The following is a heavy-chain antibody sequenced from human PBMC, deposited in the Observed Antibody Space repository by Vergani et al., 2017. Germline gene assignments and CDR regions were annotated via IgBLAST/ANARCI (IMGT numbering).Heavy chain of an antibody. D-gene: IGHD4-23*01. J-gene: IGHJ3*02. Sequence: QVQLVQSGAEVKQPGASVKVSCKASGYTFTGYYMHWVRQAPGQGLEWMGWINPNSGGTKYAQKFQGRVTMTKETCISTAYMELRRLTSDDTAGYYCARGVTTVVMKGFDIWGQGTMVTVSS. CDR3: ARGVTTVVMKGFDI. CDR1: GYTFTGYY. V-gene: IGHV1-2*02. CDR2: INPNSGGT.